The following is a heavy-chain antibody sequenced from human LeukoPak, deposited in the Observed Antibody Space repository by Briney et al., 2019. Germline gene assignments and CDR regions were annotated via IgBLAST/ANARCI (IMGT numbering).Heavy chain of an antibody. CDR1: GYTFTSYY. Sequence: GASVKVSCKASGYTFTSYYMHWLRRPPAQGLEWMGIINPSGGSTSYAQKFQGRVTMTRDTSTSTVYMELSSLRSEDTAVYYCARDRLGVDYWGQGTLVTVSS. CDR3: ARDRLGVDY. J-gene: IGHJ4*02. D-gene: IGHD3-16*01. V-gene: IGHV1-46*01. CDR2: INPSGGST.